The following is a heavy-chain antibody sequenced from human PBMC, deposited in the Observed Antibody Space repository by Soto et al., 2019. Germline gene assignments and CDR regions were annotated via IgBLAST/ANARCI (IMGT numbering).Heavy chain of an antibody. CDR1: GGSISSYY. D-gene: IGHD1-20*01. J-gene: IGHJ3*02. Sequence: PSETLSLTCTVSGGSISSYYWSWIRQPPGKGLEWVGRTRNKANSYTTEYAASVKGRFTISRDDSKNSLYLQMNSLKTEDTAVYYCARDITGPHDAFDIWGQGTMVTVSS. V-gene: IGHV3-72*01. CDR2: TRNKANSYTT. CDR3: ARDITGPHDAFDI.